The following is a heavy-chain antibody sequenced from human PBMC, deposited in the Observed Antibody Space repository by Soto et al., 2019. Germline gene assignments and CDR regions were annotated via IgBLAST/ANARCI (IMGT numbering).Heavy chain of an antibody. D-gene: IGHD4-17*01. CDR2: IKAYSGNT. J-gene: IGHJ4*02. CDR3: AIADYGDDDY. CDR1: GYTFPSST. V-gene: IGHV1-18*01. Sequence: QVQLVQSGAEVKKPGASVKVSCKASGYTFPSSTISWLRQAPGQGLEWMGGIKAYSGNTNYAQKLQGRVTMTTDTSTNTAYMELGSLTSDDTPMYYCAIADYGDDDYWGQGTLVTVSS.